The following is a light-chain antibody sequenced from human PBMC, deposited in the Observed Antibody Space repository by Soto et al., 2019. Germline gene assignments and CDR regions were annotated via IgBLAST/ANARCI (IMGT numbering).Light chain of an antibody. V-gene: IGLV2-14*01. J-gene: IGLJ2*01. Sequence: QSALTQPASVSGSPGQSITISCTGTSSDVGGYNYVSWYQQHPGKAPKLMIYEVSNRPSGVSNRFSGSKSGNTSSLTISGLQDEDEADAYCSSYTSSSTRVVFGGGTKLTVL. CDR2: EVS. CDR3: SSYTSSSTRVV. CDR1: SSDVGGYNY.